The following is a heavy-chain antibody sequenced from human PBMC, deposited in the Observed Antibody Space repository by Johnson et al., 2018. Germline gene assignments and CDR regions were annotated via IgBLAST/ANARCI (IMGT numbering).Heavy chain of an antibody. D-gene: IGHD3-22*01. CDR1: GFTFTSYW. J-gene: IGHJ3*02. CDR2: INTDGSST. CDR3: ARDWYYFDSNLFGDI. V-gene: IGHV3-74*01. Sequence: EVQLVEAGGGLVQAGGSLRLSCAASGFTFTSYWMHWVRQAPGKGLVWVSRINTDGSSTSYADSVKGRFTISRDNANKTLYVQMNSQRAEDTAVYYWARDWYYFDSNLFGDIWGQGTMVTVSS.